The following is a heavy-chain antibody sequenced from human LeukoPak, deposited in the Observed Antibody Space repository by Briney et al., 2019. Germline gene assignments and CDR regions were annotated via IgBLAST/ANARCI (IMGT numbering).Heavy chain of an antibody. D-gene: IGHD6-13*01. V-gene: IGHV3-30*04. CDR3: AKDLRAASLFDY. CDR1: GFTFRTYA. Sequence: GRSLRLSCAASGFTFRTYAMNWARQAPGKGLEWVAVISDDGSNKYYAESVKGQFTISRDNAKNSLYLQMNSLKVGDTALYYCAKDLRAASLFDYWGQGTLVTVSS. CDR2: ISDDGSNK. J-gene: IGHJ4*02.